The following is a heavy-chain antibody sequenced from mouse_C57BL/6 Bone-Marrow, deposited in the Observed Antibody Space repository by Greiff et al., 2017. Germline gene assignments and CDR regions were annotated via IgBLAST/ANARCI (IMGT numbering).Heavy chain of an antibody. J-gene: IGHJ1*03. V-gene: IGHV1-74*01. CDR3: EIALYTVVPCWYFDV. CDR2: IRPSDSDT. CDR1: GYTFTSYW. Sequence: QVQLQQPGAELVKPGASVKVSCKASGYTFTSYWMHWVNQRPGQGLEWIGRIRPSDSDTNYNQKFKGKATLTVDKSSSTAYMQLSSLSSEDSAVXYCEIALYTVVPCWYFDVWGTGTTVTVSS. D-gene: IGHD1-1*01.